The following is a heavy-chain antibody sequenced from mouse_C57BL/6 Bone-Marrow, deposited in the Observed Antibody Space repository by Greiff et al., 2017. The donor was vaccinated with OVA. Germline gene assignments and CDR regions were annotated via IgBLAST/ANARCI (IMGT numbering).Heavy chain of an antibody. CDR2: ISSGSSTI. CDR3: ALWAAY. Sequence: EVHLVESGGGLVKPGGSLKLSCAASGFTFSDYGTHCFRQAPEKGLCFFAYISSGSSTIYYADTVKGRFTISRDNAKNTLFLQMTSLRSEDTAMYYCALWAAYWGQGTLVTVSA. CDR1: GFTFSDYG. V-gene: IGHV5-17*01. J-gene: IGHJ3*01. D-gene: IGHD1-1*02.